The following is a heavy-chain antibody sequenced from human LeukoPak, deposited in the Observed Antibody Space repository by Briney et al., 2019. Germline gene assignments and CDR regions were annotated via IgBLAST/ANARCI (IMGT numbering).Heavy chain of an antibody. Sequence: RSSVKVSCKASGGTFSSYVINWVRQAPGQGLEWMGGIIPILGIANYAQKFQGRVTITADKSTSTAYMELSSLRSEDTAVYYCARDGENSGSFPFEVWGEGTLVTVSS. CDR2: IIPILGIA. D-gene: IGHD1-26*01. CDR3: ARDGENSGSFPFEV. CDR1: GGTFSSYV. V-gene: IGHV1-69*04. J-gene: IGHJ4*02.